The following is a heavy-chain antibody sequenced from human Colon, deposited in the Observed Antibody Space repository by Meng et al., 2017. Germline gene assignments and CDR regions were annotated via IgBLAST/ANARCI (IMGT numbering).Heavy chain of an antibody. J-gene: IGHJ4*02. Sequence: GGSLRLSCTASGFTFSYHFMSWIRQAPGKGLEWVSYISSTGSTIYYADSVTGRFTISRDNAKNSLYLQMNSLRAEDTAVYYCARDFGDWGDYWGQGTLVTVSS. V-gene: IGHV3-11*04. D-gene: IGHD2-21*02. CDR3: ARDFGDWGDY. CDR2: ISSTGSTI. CDR1: GFTFSYHF.